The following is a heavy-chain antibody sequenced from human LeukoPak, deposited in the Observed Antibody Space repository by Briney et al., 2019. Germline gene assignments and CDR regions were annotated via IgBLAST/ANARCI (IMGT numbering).Heavy chain of an antibody. CDR3: ARCVYDSGAYPYDN. J-gene: IGHJ4*02. D-gene: IGHD3-22*01. CDR1: GYTFTGYY. CDR2: INPKSGGT. V-gene: IGHV1-2*02. Sequence: ASVKVSCMTSGYTFTGYYMHWVRHAPEQGHEWMGWINPKSGGTNYTQKFLGSVTMTRDTTTSTHHMVMSRLRADDTAVYYCARCVYDSGAYPYDNWGEGTLVTVSS.